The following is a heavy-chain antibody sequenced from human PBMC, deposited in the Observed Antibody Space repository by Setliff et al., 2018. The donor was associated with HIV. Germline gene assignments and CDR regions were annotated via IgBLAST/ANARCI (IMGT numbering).Heavy chain of an antibody. J-gene: IGHJ6*03. CDR3: TSLHYYYYYMDV. Sequence: PSETLSLTCTVSGGSISSYYWSWIRQPPGKGLEWIGYIYYSGSTNHNPSLKSRVTISVDTSKNQFSLKLSSVTAADTAVYYCTSLHYYYYYMDVWGKGTTVTVSS. V-gene: IGHV4-59*01. CDR1: GGSISSYY. CDR2: IYYSGST.